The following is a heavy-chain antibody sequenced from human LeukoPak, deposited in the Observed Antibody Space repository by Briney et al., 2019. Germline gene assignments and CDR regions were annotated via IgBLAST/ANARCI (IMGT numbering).Heavy chain of an antibody. CDR2: INPSIGGT. J-gene: IGHJ6*03. V-gene: IGHV1-2*02. CDR1: GYTFTAYY. CDR3: ARILTRIVVAGPHYYYMDV. Sequence: ASVKVSCKASGYTFTAYYIHWVRQAPGQGIEWMGWINPSIGGTNYAQKFQGRVTMTRDTSINTAYMEVRRLRSDDTAVYFCARILTRIVVAGPHYYYMDVWGKGTTVTVPS. D-gene: IGHD6-19*01.